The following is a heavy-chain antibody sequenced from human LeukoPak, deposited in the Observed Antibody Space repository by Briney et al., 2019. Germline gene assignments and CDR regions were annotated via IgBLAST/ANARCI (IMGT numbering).Heavy chain of an antibody. Sequence: GGSLRLSCAASGFTFSTIGMNWVRQAPGEGLEWVSHISSISDTIKYADSVKGRFTISRDNAKNSLHLQMNSLRAEDTAVYYCAREWDSWGQGTLVTVSS. CDR2: ISSISDTI. CDR1: GFTFSTIG. V-gene: IGHV3-48*01. CDR3: AREWDS. J-gene: IGHJ4*02.